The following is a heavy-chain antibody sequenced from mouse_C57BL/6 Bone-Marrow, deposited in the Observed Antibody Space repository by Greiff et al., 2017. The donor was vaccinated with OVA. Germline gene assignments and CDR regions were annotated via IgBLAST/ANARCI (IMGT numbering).Heavy chain of an antibody. Sequence: EVKLVESGGGLVKPGGSLKLSCAASGFTFSSYAMSWVRQTPEKRLEWVATISDGGSYTYYPDNVKGRFTISRDNAKNNLYLQMSHLKSEDTAMDYCARVCDGYYGAMDYWGQGTSVTVSS. V-gene: IGHV5-4*03. CDR2: ISDGGSYT. D-gene: IGHD2-3*01. J-gene: IGHJ4*01. CDR1: GFTFSSYA. CDR3: ARVCDGYYGAMDY.